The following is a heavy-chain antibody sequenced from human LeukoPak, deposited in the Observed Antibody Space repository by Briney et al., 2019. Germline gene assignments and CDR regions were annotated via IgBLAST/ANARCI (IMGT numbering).Heavy chain of an antibody. CDR2: IKSDGITI. Sequence: GGSLRLSCVASGITFSNYGMHWVRQAPGKGLVWVSRIKSDGITITYADSVKGRFTISRDNAKNTLYLQMNSLRAEDTAVYYCLRDLNWSLDQWGQGTLVTVSS. CDR1: GITFSNYG. V-gene: IGHV3-74*01. D-gene: IGHD1-20*01. CDR3: LRDLNWSLDQ. J-gene: IGHJ4*02.